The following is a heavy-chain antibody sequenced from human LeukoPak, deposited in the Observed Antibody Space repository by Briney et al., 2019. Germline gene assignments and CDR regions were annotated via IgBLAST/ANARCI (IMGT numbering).Heavy chain of an antibody. CDR3: ARGPVAPKGNWFDP. V-gene: IGHV1-18*01. CDR2: ISAYNGNT. D-gene: IGHD6-19*01. J-gene: IGHJ5*02. Sequence: ASVKVSCKASGGTFSSYAISWVRQAPGQGLEWMGWISAYNGNTNYAQKLQGRVTMTTDTSTSTAYMELRSLRSDDTAVYYCARGPVAPKGNWFDPWGQGTLVTVSS. CDR1: GGTFSSYA.